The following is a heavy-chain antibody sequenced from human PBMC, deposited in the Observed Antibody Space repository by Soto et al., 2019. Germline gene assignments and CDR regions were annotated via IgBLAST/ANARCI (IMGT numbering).Heavy chain of an antibody. Sequence: QMQLVQSGAEARKPGASVKVSCKTSGYTFTGYYLNWVRQAPGRGLEWVGWINPKTGDTNNAQKVQGRVTMTTDTSISTGYMELSGRKSDDTAVYYCVTGDHLVRWGQGTRVTVSS. CDR3: VTGDHLVR. D-gene: IGHD6-6*01. J-gene: IGHJ4*02. CDR1: GYTFTGYY. V-gene: IGHV1-2*02. CDR2: INPKTGDT.